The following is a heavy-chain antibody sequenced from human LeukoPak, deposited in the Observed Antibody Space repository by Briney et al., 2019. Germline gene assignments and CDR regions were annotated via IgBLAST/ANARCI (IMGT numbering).Heavy chain of an antibody. D-gene: IGHD1-1*01. Sequence: GGSLRLSCAASGFTFSSYSMNWVRQAPGKGLEWVSSISSSSSYIYYADSVKGRFTISRDNAKNSLYLQMNSLRAEDTAVYYCARGMWMEHAFDIWGQGTMVTVSS. CDR2: ISSSSSYI. CDR1: GFTFSSYS. V-gene: IGHV3-21*01. CDR3: ARGMWMEHAFDI. J-gene: IGHJ3*02.